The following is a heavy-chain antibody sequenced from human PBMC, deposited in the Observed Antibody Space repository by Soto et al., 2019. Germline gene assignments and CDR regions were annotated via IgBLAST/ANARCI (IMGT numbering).Heavy chain of an antibody. V-gene: IGHV3-23*01. CDR3: ATMNGYFEY. Sequence: GGSLRLSCADSGFRFISYSISWVRQTPGKGLEWVAAITATGDRTYYADSVTGRFTISRDNSKKTHYLQMTSLRAEDTAMYYCATMNGYFEYWGQGTPVTGSS. D-gene: IGHD3-22*01. J-gene: IGHJ4*02. CDR1: GFRFISYS. CDR2: ITATGDRT.